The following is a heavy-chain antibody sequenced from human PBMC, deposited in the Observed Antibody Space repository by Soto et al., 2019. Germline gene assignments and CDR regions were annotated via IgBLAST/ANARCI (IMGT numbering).Heavy chain of an antibody. CDR2: IYYSGST. Sequence: SETLSLTCTVSGGSISSYYWSWIRQPPGKGLEWIGYIYYSGSTNYNPSLKSRVTISVDTSKNQFSLKLSSVTAADTAVYYCARGEQLVYFDYWGQGTLVTVSS. CDR1: GGSISSYY. CDR3: ARGEQLVYFDY. V-gene: IGHV4-59*01. J-gene: IGHJ4*02. D-gene: IGHD6-6*01.